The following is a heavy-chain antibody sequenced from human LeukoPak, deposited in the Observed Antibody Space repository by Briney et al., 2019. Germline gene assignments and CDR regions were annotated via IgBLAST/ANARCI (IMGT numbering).Heavy chain of an antibody. CDR2: IYYSGST. CDR1: GGSISSYY. D-gene: IGHD3-22*01. CDR3: ARVITMIVVVAPGPWFDP. V-gene: IGHV4-59*12. Sequence: MSSETLSLTCTVSGGSISSYYWSWIRQPPGKGLEWIGYIYYSGSTNYNPSLKSRVTISVDTSKNQFSLKLSSVTAADTAVYYCARVITMIVVVAPGPWFDPWGQGTLVTVSS. J-gene: IGHJ5*02.